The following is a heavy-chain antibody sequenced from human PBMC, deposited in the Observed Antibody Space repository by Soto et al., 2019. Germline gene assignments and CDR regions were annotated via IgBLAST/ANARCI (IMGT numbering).Heavy chain of an antibody. Sequence: QVQLVESGGGVVQPGRSLRLSCAASGFTFSSYGMHWVRQAPGKGPEWVSWISYDGSFEHYADSVKGRFTISKDSSKNMVYLQLNSLSTEDTGLYYCAKPFYHRNYGEVFEYWGQGTQVTVSS. CDR2: ISYDGSFE. CDR1: GFTFSSYG. CDR3: AKPFYHRNYGEVFEY. D-gene: IGHD4-4*01. V-gene: IGHV3-30*13. J-gene: IGHJ4*02.